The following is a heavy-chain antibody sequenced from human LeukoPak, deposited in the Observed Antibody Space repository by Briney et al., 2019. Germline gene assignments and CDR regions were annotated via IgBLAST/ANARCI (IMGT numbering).Heavy chain of an antibody. CDR2: ICCSGSRI. CDR1: GFTFSSYA. V-gene: IGHV3-23*01. Sequence: PGGSLRLSCAASGFTFSSYAMSWVRQAPGEGLEWVSSICCSGSRIYYADPVKGRFTISRDNSNNRMYLQMKSMRAEDTAVYYCAKDRGSNGWSIFDYWGQGTLVTVSS. CDR3: AKDRGSNGWSIFDY. D-gene: IGHD6-19*01. J-gene: IGHJ4*02.